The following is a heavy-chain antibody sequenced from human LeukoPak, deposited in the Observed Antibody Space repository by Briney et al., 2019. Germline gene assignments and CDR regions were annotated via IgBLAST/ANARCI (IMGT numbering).Heavy chain of an antibody. J-gene: IGHJ4*02. D-gene: IGHD3-10*01. CDR1: GFTFSSYG. CDR3: AKDYDYYGSGSYGYYFDY. CDR2: IRYDGSNK. Sequence: GGSLRLSCAASGFTFSSYGMHWVRQAPGKGLEWVAFIRYDGSNKYYADSVKGRFTISRDNSKNTLYLQMNSLRAEDTTVYYCAKDYDYYGSGSYGYYFDYWGQGTLVTVSS. V-gene: IGHV3-30*02.